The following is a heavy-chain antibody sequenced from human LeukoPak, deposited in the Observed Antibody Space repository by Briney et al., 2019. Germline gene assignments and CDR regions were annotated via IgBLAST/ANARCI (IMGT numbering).Heavy chain of an antibody. J-gene: IGHJ4*02. D-gene: IGHD5-24*01. CDR1: GGTFSSYA. CDR2: IIPIFGTA. Sequence: GASVKVSCKASGGTFSSYAISWVRQAPGQGLEWMGRIIPIFGTANYAQKFQGRVTITTDESTSTAYMELSSLRSEDTAVYYCARDFRKDGYNLLDYWGQGTLVTVSS. CDR3: ARDFRKDGYNLLDY. V-gene: IGHV1-69*05.